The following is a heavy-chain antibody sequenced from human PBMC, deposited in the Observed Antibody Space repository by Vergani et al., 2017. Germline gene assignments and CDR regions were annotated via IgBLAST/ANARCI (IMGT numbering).Heavy chain of an antibody. D-gene: IGHD1-26*01. CDR2: ISYDGSNK. CDR1: GFTFSSYG. Sequence: QVQLVESGGGVVQPGRSLRLSCAASGFTFSSYGMHWVRPAPGKGLEWVAVISYDGSNKDYADSVKGRFTISRDNSKNTLYLQMNSLRAEDTAVYYCAKNQRDSGSYYGYWGQGTLVTVSS. J-gene: IGHJ4*02. V-gene: IGHV3-30*18. CDR3: AKNQRDSGSYYGY.